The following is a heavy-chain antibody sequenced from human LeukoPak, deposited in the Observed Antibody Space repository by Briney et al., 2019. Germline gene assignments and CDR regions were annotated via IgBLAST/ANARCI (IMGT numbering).Heavy chain of an antibody. CDR3: ARAGGFFSPFGY. CDR1: GGSISSSSYY. CDR2: IYYSGST. J-gene: IGHJ4*02. V-gene: IGHV4-31*03. Sequence: SETLSLTCTVSGGSISSSSYYWGWIRQHPGKGLEWIGYIYYSGSTYYNPSLKSRVTISVDTSKNQFSLKLSSVTAADTAVYYCARAGGFFSPFGYWGQGTLVTVSS. D-gene: IGHD3-16*01.